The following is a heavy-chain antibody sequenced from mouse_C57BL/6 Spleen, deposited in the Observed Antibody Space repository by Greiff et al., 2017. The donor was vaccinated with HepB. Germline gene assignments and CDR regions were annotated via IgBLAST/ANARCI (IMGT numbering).Heavy chain of an antibody. CDR3: ARQDGYYSGYFDV. D-gene: IGHD2-3*01. CDR1: GYSITSGYY. V-gene: IGHV3-6*01. CDR2: ISYDGSN. Sequence: EVKLVESGPGLVKPSQSLSLTCSVTGYSITSGYYWNWIRQFPGNKLEWMGYISYDGSNNYNPSLKNRISITRDTSKNQFFLKLNSVTTEDTATYYCARQDGYYSGYFDVWGTGTTVTVSS. J-gene: IGHJ1*03.